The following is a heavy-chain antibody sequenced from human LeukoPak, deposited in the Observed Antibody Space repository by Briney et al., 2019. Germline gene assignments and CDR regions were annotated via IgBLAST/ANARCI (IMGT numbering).Heavy chain of an antibody. V-gene: IGHV3-49*04. J-gene: IGHJ4*02. D-gene: IGHD3-22*01. CDR1: GFTFGDYA. CDR3: TRETVFPDYYDSSGYEY. Sequence: GGSLRLSCTASGFTFGDYAMSWVRQAPGKGLEWVGFIRSKAYGGTTEYAASVKDRFTISRDDSKSIAYLQMNSLKTEDTAVYYCTRETVFPDYYDSSGYEYWGQGTLVTVSS. CDR2: IRSKAYGGTT.